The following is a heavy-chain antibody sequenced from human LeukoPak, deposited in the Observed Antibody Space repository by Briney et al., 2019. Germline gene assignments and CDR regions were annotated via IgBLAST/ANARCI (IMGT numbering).Heavy chain of an antibody. D-gene: IGHD3-22*01. CDR3: ARDQKYYDSSGYRDAFDI. J-gene: IGHJ3*02. CDR1: GFTVSSNY. V-gene: IGHV3-66*01. Sequence: PGGSLRLSCAASGFTVSSNYMSWVRQAPGKGLEWVSVIYSGGSTYYADSVKGRFTISRDNSKNTLYLQMNSLRAEDTAVYYCARDQKYYDSSGYRDAFDIWGQGTMVTVSS. CDR2: IYSGGST.